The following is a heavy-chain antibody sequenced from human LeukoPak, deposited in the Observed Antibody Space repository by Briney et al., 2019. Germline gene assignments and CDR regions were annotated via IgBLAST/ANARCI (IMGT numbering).Heavy chain of an antibody. Sequence: SVTVSCKASGGTFSSYAISWVRQAPGQGLEWMGGIIPIFGTANYAQKFQGRVTITADESTSTAYMELSSLRSEDTAVYYCARDLSYYDSSGYYFDYWGQGTLVTVSS. CDR2: IIPIFGTA. J-gene: IGHJ4*02. V-gene: IGHV1-69*13. D-gene: IGHD3-22*01. CDR3: ARDLSYYDSSGYYFDY. CDR1: GGTFSSYA.